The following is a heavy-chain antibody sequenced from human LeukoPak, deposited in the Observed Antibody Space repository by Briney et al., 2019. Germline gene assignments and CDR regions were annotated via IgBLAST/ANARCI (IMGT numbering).Heavy chain of an antibody. Sequence: GGSLRLSCAASGFTFSSYGMHWVRQAPGKGLEWVAFIRYDGSNKYYADSVKGRFTISRDNSKNTLYLQMNSLRAEDTAVYYGAKFRAWSGEVYSSMDVGEKGPTVPVP. CDR2: IRYDGSNK. V-gene: IGHV3-30*02. CDR1: GFTFSSYG. D-gene: IGHD3-10*01. CDR3: AKFRAWSGEVYSSMDV. J-gene: IGHJ6*03.